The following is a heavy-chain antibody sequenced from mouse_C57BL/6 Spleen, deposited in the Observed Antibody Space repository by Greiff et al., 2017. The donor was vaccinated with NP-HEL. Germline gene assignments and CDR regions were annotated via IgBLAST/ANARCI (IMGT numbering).Heavy chain of an antibody. J-gene: IGHJ2*01. D-gene: IGHD2-5*01. V-gene: IGHV5-17*01. Sequence: EVQLVESGGGLVKPGGSLKLSCAASGFTFSDYGMHWVRQAPEKGLEWVAYISSGSSTIYYADTVKGRFTISRDNAKNTLFLQMTSLRSEDTAMYYCARGVPTDYSNCDFDYWGQGTTLTVSS. CDR2: ISSGSSTI. CDR3: ARGVPTDYSNCDFDY. CDR1: GFTFSDYG.